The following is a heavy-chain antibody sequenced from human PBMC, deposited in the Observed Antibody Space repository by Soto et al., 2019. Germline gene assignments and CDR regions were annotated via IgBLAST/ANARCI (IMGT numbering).Heavy chain of an antibody. CDR1: GGTFSSYT. J-gene: IGHJ5*02. CDR3: AWVESSTSFCP. D-gene: IGHD2-2*01. CDR2: IIPILGIA. Sequence: QVQLVQSGAEVKKPGSSVKVSCKASGGTFSSYTISWVRQAPGQGLEWMGRIIPILGIANYEQKFKGRVTITADKSTSTAHMEMISVRSADAAVYYCAWVESSTSFCPWGQGTLVTVSS. V-gene: IGHV1-69*02.